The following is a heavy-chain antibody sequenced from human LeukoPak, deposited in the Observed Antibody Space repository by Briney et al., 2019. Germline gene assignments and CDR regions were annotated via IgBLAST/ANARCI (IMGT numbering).Heavy chain of an antibody. CDR2: IYPGDSDT. D-gene: IGHD6-19*01. V-gene: IGHV5-51*01. CDR3: ARRGAVAGAGDAFDI. Sequence: GESLKISCKGSGYSFTSYWIGWVRPMPRKGLEWMGIIYPGDSDTRYSPSFQGQVTISADKSISTAYLQWSSLKASDTAMYYCARRGAVAGAGDAFDIWGQGTMVTVSS. J-gene: IGHJ3*02. CDR1: GYSFTSYW.